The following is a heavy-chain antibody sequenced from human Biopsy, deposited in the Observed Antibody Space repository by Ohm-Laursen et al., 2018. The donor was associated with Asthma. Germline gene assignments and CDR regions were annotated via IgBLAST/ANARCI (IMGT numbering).Heavy chain of an antibody. CDR3: ARKAGSCISRTCYSLDF. J-gene: IGHJ4*02. CDR1: GGTFNTYV. V-gene: IGHV1-69*01. D-gene: IGHD2-2*01. CDR2: INSVFGTT. Sequence: SSVRVSCKSLGGTFNTYVIGWVRQAPGQGLEWMGGINSVFGTTTYPQKFQDRVTITADDSASTVYMELSSLRSEDTAVYYCARKAGSCISRTCYSLDFWGQGTLVTVSS.